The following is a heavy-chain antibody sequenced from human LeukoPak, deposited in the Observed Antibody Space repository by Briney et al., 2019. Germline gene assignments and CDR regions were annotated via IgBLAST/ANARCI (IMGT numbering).Heavy chain of an antibody. CDR1: GFTFSSYG. V-gene: IGHV3-30*18. CDR3: AKDHGDILTGCYAPDY. Sequence: AGSPTLSCAAPGFTFSSYGMHWVRPAPGKGLEWMAHISYDGSNKYYADSVKGRFTISRDNSKGPMYMQMNSVGAEETAVYYCAKDHGDILTGCYAPDYWGQGALVTVSS. J-gene: IGHJ4*02. CDR2: ISYDGSNK. D-gene: IGHD3-9*01.